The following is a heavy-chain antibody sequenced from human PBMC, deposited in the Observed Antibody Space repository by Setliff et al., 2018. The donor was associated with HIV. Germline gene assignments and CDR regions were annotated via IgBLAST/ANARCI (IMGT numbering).Heavy chain of an antibody. J-gene: IGHJ3*02. CDR1: GRSFSGYY. V-gene: IGHV4-34*01. CDR2: INQSGST. D-gene: IGHD6-6*01. CDR3: ARRSSSYSSSPFQGGACDI. Sequence: PSQTLSLTCAVYGRSFSGYYWSWIRQPPGKGLEWIGEINQSGSTNYNPSLKSRVTISVDTSKNQFSLKLSSMTAADTGVYYCARRSSSYSSSPFQGGACDIWGQGTMVTVSS.